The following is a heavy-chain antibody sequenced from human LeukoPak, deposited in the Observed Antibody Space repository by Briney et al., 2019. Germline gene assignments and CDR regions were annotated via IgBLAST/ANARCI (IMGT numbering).Heavy chain of an antibody. D-gene: IGHD4-17*01. CDR2: ISGSGGST. Sequence: GGSLRLSCAASGFTFRNYGMNWVRQAPGKGLEWVSAISGSGGSTYYADSVKGRFTISRDNSKNTLYLQMNSLRTEDTAVYYCAKNSLSSRLRYFDYWGQGSLVAVSS. CDR3: AKNSLSSRLRYFDY. CDR1: GFTFRNYG. V-gene: IGHV3-23*01. J-gene: IGHJ4*02.